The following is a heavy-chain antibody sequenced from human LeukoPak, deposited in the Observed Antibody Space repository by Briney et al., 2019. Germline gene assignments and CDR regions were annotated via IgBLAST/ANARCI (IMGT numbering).Heavy chain of an antibody. D-gene: IGHD3-22*01. CDR1: AVTFSSNG. CDR2: TTGSGGNT. J-gene: IGHJ4*02. CDR3: AVDWYDSSGYGTFDY. V-gene: IGHV3-23*01. Sequence: GGSLRRSCAASAVTFSSNGMSWVRQGPGKGLEWVSTTTGSGGNTDYADSVKGRFTISRDNSKNTLYLQMHSLRAEDTAVYYCAVDWYDSSGYGTFDYWGQGTLVTVSS.